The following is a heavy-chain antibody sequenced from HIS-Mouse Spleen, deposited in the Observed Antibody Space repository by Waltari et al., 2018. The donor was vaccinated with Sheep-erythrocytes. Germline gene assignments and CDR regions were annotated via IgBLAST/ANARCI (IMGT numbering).Heavy chain of an antibody. J-gene: IGHJ4*02. CDR1: GYTFTGYY. V-gene: IGHV1-2*02. CDR2: FTPNSGGT. D-gene: IGHD6-13*01. Sequence: QVQLVQSGAEVKKPGASVKVSCKASGYTFTGYYMHWVRQAPGQGLEWMGWFTPNSGGTNYAQKFQGRVTMTRDTSISTAYMELSRLRSDDTAVYYCARSSGVRSWQSPTSYWGQGTLVTVSS. CDR3: ARSSGVRSWQSPTSY.